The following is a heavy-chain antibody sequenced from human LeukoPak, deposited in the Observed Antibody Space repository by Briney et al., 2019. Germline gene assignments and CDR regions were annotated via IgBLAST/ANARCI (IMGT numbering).Heavy chain of an antibody. CDR2: INHSGST. V-gene: IGHV4-34*01. J-gene: IGHJ3*02. CDR1: GGSFSGYY. Sequence: SETLSLTCAVYGGSFSGYYWSWIRQPPGKGLEWIGEINHSGSTNYNPSLKGRVTISVDTSKNQFSLKLSSVTAADTAVYYCAREGGHSIWGQGTMVTVSS. D-gene: IGHD2-15*01. CDR3: AREGGHSI.